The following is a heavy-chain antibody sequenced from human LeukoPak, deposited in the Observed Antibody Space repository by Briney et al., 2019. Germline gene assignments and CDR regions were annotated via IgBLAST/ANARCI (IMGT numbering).Heavy chain of an antibody. CDR2: IIPIFGTA. V-gene: IGHV1-69*05. D-gene: IGHD1-26*01. CDR1: GGTFSSYA. CDR3: AREGSIVGATWGWFDP. J-gene: IGHJ5*02. Sequence: ASVKVSCKASGGTFSSYAISWVRQAPGQGLEWMGGIIPIFGTANYAQKFQGRVTITTDESTSTAYMELGSLRSEDTAVYYCAREGSIVGATWGWFDPWGQGTLVTVSS.